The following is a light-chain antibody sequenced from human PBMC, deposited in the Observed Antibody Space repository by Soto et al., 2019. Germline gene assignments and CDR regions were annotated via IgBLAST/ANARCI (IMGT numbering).Light chain of an antibody. V-gene: IGLV2-8*01. J-gene: IGLJ1*01. CDR3: SSYAGNRHFYV. Sequence: QSALAQPPSASGSPGQSVTISCTGTSSDVGGYNYVSWYQQHPGKAPKLMIYEVSKRPSGVPDRFSGSKSDNTASLTVSGLQAEDEADYYCSSYAGNRHFYVFGTGTKVTVL. CDR2: EVS. CDR1: SSDVGGYNY.